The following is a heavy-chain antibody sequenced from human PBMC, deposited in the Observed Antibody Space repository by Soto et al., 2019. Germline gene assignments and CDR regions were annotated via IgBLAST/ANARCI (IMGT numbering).Heavy chain of an antibody. CDR2: IYCSGST. CDR1: GGSISSSSYY. CDR3: ARHVIGDWFDP. V-gene: IGHV4-39*01. Sequence: SSETLSLTCTVSGGSISSSSYYWGWIRQPPGKGLEWIGSIYCSGSTYYNPSLKSRVTISVDTSKNQFSLKLSSVTAADTAVYYCARHVIGDWFDPWGQGTLVTVSS. D-gene: IGHD3-10*01. J-gene: IGHJ5*02.